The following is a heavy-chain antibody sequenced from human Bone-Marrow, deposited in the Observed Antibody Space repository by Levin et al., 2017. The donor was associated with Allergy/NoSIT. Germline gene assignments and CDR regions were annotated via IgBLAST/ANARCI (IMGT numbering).Heavy chain of an antibody. Sequence: GGSLRLSCKASGSTFTSYYMHWVRQAPGQGLEWMGIINPSGGSTSYAQKFQGRVTMTRDTSTSTVYMELSSLRSEDTAVYYCAREAETPYDILTGYYRSVSNYFDYWGQGTLVTVSS. CDR3: AREAETPYDILTGYYRSVSNYFDY. V-gene: IGHV1-46*01. CDR2: INPSGGST. CDR1: GSTFTSYY. J-gene: IGHJ4*02. D-gene: IGHD3-9*01.